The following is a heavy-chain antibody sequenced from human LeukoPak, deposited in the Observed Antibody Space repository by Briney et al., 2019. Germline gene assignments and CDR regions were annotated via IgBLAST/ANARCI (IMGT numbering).Heavy chain of an antibody. CDR1: GFTFSSYS. CDR2: ISSSSSYI. CDR3: ASGLYGGNFQEGY. Sequence: GGSLRLSCAASGFTFSSYSMNWVRQAPGKGLEWVSSISSSSSYIYYADSVKGRFTISRDNAKNSLYLQMNSLRAEDTAVYDCASGLYGGNFQEGYWGQGTLVTVSS. D-gene: IGHD4-23*01. J-gene: IGHJ4*02. V-gene: IGHV3-21*01.